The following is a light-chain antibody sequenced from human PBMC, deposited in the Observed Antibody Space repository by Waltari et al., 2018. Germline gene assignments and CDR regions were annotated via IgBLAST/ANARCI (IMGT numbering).Light chain of an antibody. J-gene: IGKJ1*01. V-gene: IGKV1-5*03. CDR3: QQFESYPWT. Sequence: DIQMNQSPYTLSASVGDRVTITCRASQTIGNYLAWYQQKPGRAPKLLMYKASSLEGGVPSRFTGSGSGKEFTLTISSLQPDDFATYYCQQFESYPWTFGQGTKVEIK. CDR1: QTIGNY. CDR2: KAS.